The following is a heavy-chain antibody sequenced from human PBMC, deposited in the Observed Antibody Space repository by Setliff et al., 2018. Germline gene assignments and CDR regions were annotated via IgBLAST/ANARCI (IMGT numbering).Heavy chain of an antibody. CDR1: GYTFTSYW. J-gene: IGHJ4*02. CDR3: ARALASAGTVYFDY. V-gene: IGHV5-51*01. CDR2: IYSSVSHT. Sequence: PGESLKISCKGSGYTFTSYWIGWVRRMPGKGLEWLGIIYSSVSHTRYSPSFQGQVTISADKSISTAYLQWSSLKASDTAMYYCARALASAGTVYFDYWGQGTLVTVSS. D-gene: IGHD6-13*01.